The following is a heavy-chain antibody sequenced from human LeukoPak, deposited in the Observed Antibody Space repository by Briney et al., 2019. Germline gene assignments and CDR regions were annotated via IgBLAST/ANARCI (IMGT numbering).Heavy chain of an antibody. CDR2: ISAYNGNT. J-gene: IGHJ6*03. CDR1: GYTFTSYG. V-gene: IGHV1-18*01. Sequence: ASVKVSCKASGYTFTSYGISWVRQAPGQGLEWMGWISAYNGNTNYAQKLQGRVTMTTDTSTSTAYMELRSLRSDDTAVYYCAGRGSSSSPYYYYYYMDVWGKGTTVTVSS. D-gene: IGHD6-6*01. CDR3: AGRGSSSSPYYYYYYMDV.